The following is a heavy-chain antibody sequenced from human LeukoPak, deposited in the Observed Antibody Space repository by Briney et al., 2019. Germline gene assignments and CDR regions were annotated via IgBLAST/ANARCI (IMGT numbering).Heavy chain of an antibody. CDR3: ARDRREWEPPILDY. D-gene: IGHD1-26*01. J-gene: IGHJ4*02. CDR2: ISSSSSYI. CDR1: GFTFSSYS. Sequence: PGGSLRLSCAASGFTFSSYSMNWVRQAPGKGLEWVSSISSSSSYIYYADSVKGRFTISRDNAKNSLYLQMNSLRAEDTAVYYCARDRREWEPPILDYWGQGTLVTVSS. V-gene: IGHV3-21*01.